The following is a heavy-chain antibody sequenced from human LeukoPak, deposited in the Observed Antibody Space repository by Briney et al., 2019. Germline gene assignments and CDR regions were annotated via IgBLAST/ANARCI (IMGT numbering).Heavy chain of an antibody. Sequence: GGSLRLSCAASGFTFSDYYMSWIRQAPGKGLEWVSAISGSGGSTYYADSVKGRFTISRDNSKNTLYLQMNSLRAEDTAVYYCAKGTNGYSYGGPFDYWGQGTLVTVSS. V-gene: IGHV3-23*01. D-gene: IGHD5-18*01. CDR2: ISGSGGST. CDR1: GFTFSDYY. J-gene: IGHJ4*02. CDR3: AKGTNGYSYGGPFDY.